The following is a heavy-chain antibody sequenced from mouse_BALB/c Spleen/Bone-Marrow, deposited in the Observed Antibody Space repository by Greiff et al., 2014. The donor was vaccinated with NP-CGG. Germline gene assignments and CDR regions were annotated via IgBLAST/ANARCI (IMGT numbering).Heavy chain of an antibody. CDR1: GYAFTDYL. V-gene: IGHV1-54*01. J-gene: IGHJ2*01. D-gene: IGHD2-3*01. Sequence: QVQLQQSGAELVRPGTSVKVSCKAPGYAFTDYLMEWLKQRPGQGLEWIGVINPGSGSTNYNEKFKDKATLTADTSSNTAYMQLSSLTSDDSAVYFCARYDGYLDYWGQGTTLTVSS. CDR2: INPGSGST. CDR3: ARYDGYLDY.